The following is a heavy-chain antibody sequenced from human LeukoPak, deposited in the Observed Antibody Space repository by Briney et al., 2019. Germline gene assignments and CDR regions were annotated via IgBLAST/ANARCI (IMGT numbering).Heavy chain of an antibody. V-gene: IGHV3-21*04. D-gene: IGHD2-21*02. CDR2: ISSSSSYI. CDR3: AKALEVTGFFDY. Sequence: GGSLRLSCAASGFTFSSFSMNWVRQAPGKGLEWVSSISSSSSYIYYADSVKGRFTISRDNAKNSLYLQMNSLRAEDTALYYCAKALEVTGFFDYWGQGTLVTVSS. J-gene: IGHJ4*02. CDR1: GFTFSSFS.